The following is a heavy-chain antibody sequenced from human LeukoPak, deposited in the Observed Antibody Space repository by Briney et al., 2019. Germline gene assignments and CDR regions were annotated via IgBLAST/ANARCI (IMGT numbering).Heavy chain of an antibody. J-gene: IGHJ5*02. CDR3: AIGGLMDCSSTSCYRNWFDP. CDR1: GGTFISYT. Sequence: ASVKVSCKASGGTFISYTISWVRQAPGQGLEWMGRIIPILGIANYAQKFQGRVTITADKSTSTAYMELSSLRSEDTAVYNCAIGGLMDCSSTSCYRNWFDPWGQGTLVTVSS. CDR2: IIPILGIA. V-gene: IGHV1-69*02. D-gene: IGHD2-2*01.